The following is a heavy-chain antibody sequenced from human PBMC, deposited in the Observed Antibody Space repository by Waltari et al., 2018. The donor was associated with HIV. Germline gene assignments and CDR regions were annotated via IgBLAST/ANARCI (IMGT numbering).Heavy chain of an antibody. D-gene: IGHD2-2*01. CDR2: MNPKRDKQ. J-gene: IGHJ6*02. Sequence: QVQLVQSGAEVKKPGASVKVSCKASGYTFTSYDINWVRQATGQGLERMGWMNPKRDKQGNAKKFQGKVTMTRTTSISTAYMELSSRRSEDTAVYYCARQYWNSTGCQVVGYGRDVWGQGSTVTVSS. V-gene: IGHV1-8*01. CDR1: GYTFTSYD. CDR3: ARQYWNSTGCQVVGYGRDV.